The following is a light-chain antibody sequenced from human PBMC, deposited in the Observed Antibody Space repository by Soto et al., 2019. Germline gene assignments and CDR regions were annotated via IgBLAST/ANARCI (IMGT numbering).Light chain of an antibody. CDR2: VCTGGLVG. J-gene: IGLJ2*01. CDR1: SFYRDDK. Sequence: QSVLTQPPSTSASLGASVTLTCTLGSFYRDDKVDWYQQRPGQGPRFVMRVCTGGLVGSKGDVIPDRCAVAGSGLNRYLTLKNFQEEYESDYHCGADPGSGSSFVFGGGTKLTVL. V-gene: IGLV9-49*01. CDR3: GADPGSGSSFV.